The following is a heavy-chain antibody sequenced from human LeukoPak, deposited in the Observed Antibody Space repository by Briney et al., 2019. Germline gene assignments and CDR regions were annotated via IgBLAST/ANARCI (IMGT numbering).Heavy chain of an antibody. V-gene: IGHV4-34*01. J-gene: IGHJ1*01. CDR3: ARTIVGYYYDSSGYYYRPEYFQH. CDR1: GGSFSGYY. Sequence: PSETLSLTCAVYGGSFSGYYWSWIRQPPGKGLEWVGEINHSGSTNYNPSLKSRVTISVDTSKNQFPLKLSSVTAADTAVYYCARTIVGYYYDSSGYYYRPEYFQHWGQGTLVTVSS. D-gene: IGHD3-22*01. CDR2: INHSGST.